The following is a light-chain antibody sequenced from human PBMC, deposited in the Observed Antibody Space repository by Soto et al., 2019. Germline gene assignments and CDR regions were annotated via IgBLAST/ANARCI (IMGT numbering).Light chain of an antibody. CDR2: GAS. Sequence: FTQNSAKQRWARGERSTLSCRASQSVSSRLAWYQQKPGQAPRLLIHGASSRATGIPDRISGSGSGTDFTLTISRLEPEDFAVYYCQQSGSSPITFGEGTRLEIK. J-gene: IGKJ5*01. CDR3: QQSGSSPIT. CDR1: QSVSSR. V-gene: IGKV3-20*01.